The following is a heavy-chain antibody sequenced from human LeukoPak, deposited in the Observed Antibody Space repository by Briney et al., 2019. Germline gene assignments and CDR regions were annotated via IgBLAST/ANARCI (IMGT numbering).Heavy chain of an antibody. Sequence: GGSLRLSCAASGFTFSSYSMNWVRQAPGKGLEWVSSISSSSSYIYYADSVKGRFTISRDNAKNSLYLQMNSLRAEDTAVYYCARGGSSGWYPRWFDPWGQGTLVTVSS. D-gene: IGHD6-19*01. J-gene: IGHJ5*02. CDR3: ARGGSSGWYPRWFDP. CDR2: ISSSSSYI. V-gene: IGHV3-21*01. CDR1: GFTFSSYS.